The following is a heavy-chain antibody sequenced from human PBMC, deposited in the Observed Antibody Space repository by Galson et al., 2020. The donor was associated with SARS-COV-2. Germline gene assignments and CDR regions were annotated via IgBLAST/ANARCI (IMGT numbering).Heavy chain of an antibody. CDR2: IKQDGSEG. J-gene: IGHJ4*02. CDR3: ASYGVVATGSFDY. V-gene: IGHV3-7*01. CDR1: GFTFNKYY. D-gene: IGHD2-2*01. Sequence: GGSLRLSCAASGFTFNKYYMSWVRQAPGKGLEWVATIKQDGSEGYYVGSVKGRFTVSRDNAQRSVFLQMNSLRAEDTAVYYCASYGVVATGSFDYWGQGILVTVSS.